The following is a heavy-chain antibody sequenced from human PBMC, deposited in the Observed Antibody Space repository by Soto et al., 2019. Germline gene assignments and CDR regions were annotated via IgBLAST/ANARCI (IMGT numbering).Heavy chain of an antibody. CDR1: GYTFTSYY. Sequence: GASVKVSCKASGYTFTSYYMHWVRQAPGQGLEWMGRIIPILGIANYAQKFQGRVTITADKSTSTAYMELSSLRSEDMAVYYCARGEAGQITFYYYYYMDVWGKGTTVNVSS. V-gene: IGHV1-69*04. CDR2: IIPILGIA. CDR3: ARGEAGQITFYYYYYMDV. J-gene: IGHJ6*03.